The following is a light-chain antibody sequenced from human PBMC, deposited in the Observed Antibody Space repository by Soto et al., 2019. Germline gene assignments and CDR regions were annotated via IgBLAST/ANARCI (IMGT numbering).Light chain of an antibody. CDR3: QQYYDTPLT. J-gene: IGKJ4*01. CDR1: QSLFYSSDNKNY. CDR2: WAS. Sequence: DIVVTQSPDSLAASLGERATINCQSSQSLFYSSDNKNYLRWYQQKPGQPPKLLIYWASTRESGVPERFSGAGSGTDFTLTISILQAEDVAVYYCQQYYDTPLTFGGGTKVEIK. V-gene: IGKV4-1*01.